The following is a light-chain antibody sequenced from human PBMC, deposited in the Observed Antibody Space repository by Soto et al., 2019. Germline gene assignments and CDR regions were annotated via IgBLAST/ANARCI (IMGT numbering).Light chain of an antibody. V-gene: IGKV1-5*03. CDR3: QQYST. CDR2: KAS. CDR1: QSISSW. J-gene: IGKJ1*01. Sequence: DIPMTQSPSTLSASVGDRVTITCRASQSISSWLAWYQQKPGKAPKLLIYKASSLESGVPSRFSGSGSGTEITLTNRNLQAGYFATYLCQQYSTFGQGTKVEIK.